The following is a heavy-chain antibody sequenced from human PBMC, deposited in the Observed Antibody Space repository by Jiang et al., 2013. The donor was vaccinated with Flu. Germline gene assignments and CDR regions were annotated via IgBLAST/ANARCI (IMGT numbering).Heavy chain of an antibody. V-gene: IGHV2-70*04. J-gene: IGHJ5*02. CDR2: IDWDDDK. Sequence: TFSGFSLSTSYMRVSWIRQPPGKALEWLARIDWDDDKFYSPSLKTRLTISKDTSKNQVVLTMTNMHPVDTATYYCARTQDREFDPWGQGILVTVSS. CDR3: ARTQDREFDP. CDR1: GFSLSTSYMR.